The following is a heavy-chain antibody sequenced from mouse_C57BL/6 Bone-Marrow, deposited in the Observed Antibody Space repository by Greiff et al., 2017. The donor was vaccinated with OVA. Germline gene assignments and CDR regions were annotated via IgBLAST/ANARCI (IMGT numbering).Heavy chain of an antibody. Sequence: VQLKESGEGLVKPGGSLKLSCAASGFTFSSYAMSWVRQTPEKRLEWVAYISSGGDYIYYADTVKGRFTISRDNARNTLYLQMSSLTSEDSDMDYCTSDRRLYWYFDVWGTGTTVTVSA. CDR2: ISSGGDYI. CDR3: TSDRRLYWYFDV. D-gene: IGHD3-2*02. CDR1: GFTFSSYA. V-gene: IGHV5-9-1*02. J-gene: IGHJ1*03.